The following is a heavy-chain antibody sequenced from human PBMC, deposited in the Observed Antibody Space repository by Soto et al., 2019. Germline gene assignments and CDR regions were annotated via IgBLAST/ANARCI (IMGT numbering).Heavy chain of an antibody. J-gene: IGHJ6*02. V-gene: IGHV1-69*13. CDR1: GGTFSSYA. CDR3: ARYLPLPYCISTSCYADYYYGMDV. CDR2: IIPIFGTA. Sequence: GASGKVCCKASGGTFSSYAISWVRQAPGQGLEWMGGIIPIFGTANYAQKFQGRVTITADESTSTAYMELSSLRSEDTAVYYCARYLPLPYCISTSCYADYYYGMDVWGQGTTVTVSS. D-gene: IGHD2-2*01.